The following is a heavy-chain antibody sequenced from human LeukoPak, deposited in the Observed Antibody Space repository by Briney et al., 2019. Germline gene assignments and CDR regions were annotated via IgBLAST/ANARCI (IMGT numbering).Heavy chain of an antibody. Sequence: GGSLRLSCAASGFTFSSNYMSWVRQAPGKGLEWVSVIYSGGSTYYTDSVKGRFTISRDNSKNTLYLQMNSLRAEDTAVYYCARGQGYYDSSGYYEDYWGQGTLVTVSS. CDR1: GFTFSSNY. V-gene: IGHV3-53*01. CDR3: ARGQGYYDSSGYYEDY. J-gene: IGHJ4*02. D-gene: IGHD3-22*01. CDR2: IYSGGST.